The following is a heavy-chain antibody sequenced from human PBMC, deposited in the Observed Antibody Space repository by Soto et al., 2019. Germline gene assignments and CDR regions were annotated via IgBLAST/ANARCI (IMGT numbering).Heavy chain of an antibody. D-gene: IGHD6-13*01. CDR2: TYYRSKWYN. CDR1: GDSVSRNSAA. Sequence: QVQLQQSGPGLVKPSQTLSLICAISGDSVSRNSAAWNWIRQSPSRGLEWLGRTYYRSKWYNDYAVSVKSPLSHKPDTSKNHFSLQRHSVTPEDTAVHYCARESVLLQLAYYFDYWGQGTLVTVSS. CDR3: ARESVLLQLAYYFDY. J-gene: IGHJ4*02. V-gene: IGHV6-1*01.